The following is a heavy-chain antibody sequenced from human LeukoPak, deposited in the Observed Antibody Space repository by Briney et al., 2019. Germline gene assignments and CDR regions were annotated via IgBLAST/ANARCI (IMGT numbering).Heavy chain of an antibody. J-gene: IGHJ5*02. D-gene: IGHD3-10*01. V-gene: IGHV4-34*01. CDR3: ARGQLWFGEFRT. CDR1: GGSFSGYY. Sequence: SETLSLTCAVYGGSFSGYYWSWIRQPPGKGLEWIGEINHSGSTNYNPSLKSRVTISVDTSKNQFSLKLSSVTAADTAVYYCARGQLWFGEFRTWGQGTLDTVSS. CDR2: INHSGST.